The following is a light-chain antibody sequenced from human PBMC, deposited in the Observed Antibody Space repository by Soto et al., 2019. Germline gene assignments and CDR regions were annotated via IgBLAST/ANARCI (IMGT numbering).Light chain of an antibody. CDR3: QQRARWPMP. Sequence: EIVMTQSPDTLSVSPGERATLSCRASQSIRGNLAWYQQKPGQAPRLLIYDASTGATGIPDKFSASGSGTEFTLTISSLQSEDFAVYYCQQRARWPMPFGQGTRLELK. V-gene: IGKV3-15*01. CDR2: DAS. CDR1: QSIRGN. J-gene: IGKJ5*01.